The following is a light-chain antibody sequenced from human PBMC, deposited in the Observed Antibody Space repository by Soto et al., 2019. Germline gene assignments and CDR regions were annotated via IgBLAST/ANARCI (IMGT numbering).Light chain of an antibody. CDR3: QSYDNSLSGWV. CDR2: GSS. CDR1: SSNIGAGYY. V-gene: IGLV1-40*01. Sequence: QSVLTQPPSVSGAPGQRVTISCTGSSSNIGAGYYVHWYQQLPETAPKLLIYGSSNRPSGVPDRFSSSTSGTSASLAITGLQSEDEADYYCQSYDNSLSGWVFGGGTKLTVL. J-gene: IGLJ3*02.